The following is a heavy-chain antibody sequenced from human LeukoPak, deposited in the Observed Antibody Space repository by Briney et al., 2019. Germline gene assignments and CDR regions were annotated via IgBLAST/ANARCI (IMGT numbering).Heavy chain of an antibody. V-gene: IGHV1-2*02. D-gene: IGHD6-6*01. CDR1: GYTFTGYY. CDR2: ISGYNSKT. J-gene: IGHJ6*03. Sequence: ASVKVFCRASGYTFTGYYMHWVRQAPGQGLEWMVWISGYNSKTFYAQNFQGRVNMTRDTYNRTVYMELRSLRSADTAVYYCAREGLRSIAARRGTRDYMDVWGKGTTVIVSS. CDR3: AREGLRSIAARRGTRDYMDV.